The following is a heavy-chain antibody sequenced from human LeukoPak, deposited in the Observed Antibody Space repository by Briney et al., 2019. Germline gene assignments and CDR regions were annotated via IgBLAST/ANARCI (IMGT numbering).Heavy chain of an antibody. CDR2: INHSGST. CDR1: GGSFSGYY. Sequence: SETLSLTCAVYGGSFSGYYWSWIRQPPGKGLEWIGEINHSGSTNYNPSLKSRVTISVDTCKNQFSLKLSSVTAADTAVYYCASLAVAGLSEGYWGQGTLVIVSS. V-gene: IGHV4-34*01. CDR3: ASLAVAGLSEGY. J-gene: IGHJ4*02. D-gene: IGHD6-19*01.